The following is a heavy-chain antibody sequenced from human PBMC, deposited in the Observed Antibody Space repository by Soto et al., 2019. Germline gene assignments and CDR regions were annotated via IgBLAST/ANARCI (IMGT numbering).Heavy chain of an antibody. D-gene: IGHD5-12*01. V-gene: IGHV1-69*01. J-gene: IGHJ4*02. Sequence: QVQLVQSGAEVKKPGSSVKVSCKASGGTFSNYAINWVRQAPGQGLEWLGGIIPIHDTIDYARKFRGRVTISADESTDTAYMELSSLRSEDTDIYYCARDRRDGYNPFDYWGQGTLVTVSS. CDR1: GGTFSNYA. CDR3: ARDRRDGYNPFDY. CDR2: IIPIHDTI.